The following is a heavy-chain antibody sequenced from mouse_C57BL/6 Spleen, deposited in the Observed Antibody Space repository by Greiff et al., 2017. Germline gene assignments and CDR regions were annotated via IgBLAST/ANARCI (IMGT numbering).Heavy chain of an antibody. CDR3: TTLPMYYGSSHWYFDV. CDR2: IDPEDGDT. J-gene: IGHJ1*03. V-gene: IGHV14-1*01. Sequence: EVQLQQSGAELVRPGASVKLSCTASGFTIKDYYMHWVKQRPEQGLEWIGRIDPEDGDTEYAPKFQGKATMTADTSSNTAYLQLSSLTSEDTAVYYCTTLPMYYGSSHWYFDVWGTGTTVIVSS. CDR1: GFTIKDYY. D-gene: IGHD1-1*01.